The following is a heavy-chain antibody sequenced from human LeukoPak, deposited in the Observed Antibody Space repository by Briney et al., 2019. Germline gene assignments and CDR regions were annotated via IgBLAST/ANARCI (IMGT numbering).Heavy chain of an antibody. D-gene: IGHD3-22*01. J-gene: IGHJ3*01. CDR3: AKRPRDSSGSSLRAFDG. CDR1: GVTLGSYA. V-gene: IGHV3-23*01. CDR2: IGASGADT. Sequence: WGSLRLSCEVSGVTLGSYAMTWVRQAPGKGLDWVSVIGASGADTYYADSVKGRFTISRDNAKNTMYLHMTSLRAEDTAVYFCAKRPRDSSGSSLRAFDGWGQGTTVTVSS.